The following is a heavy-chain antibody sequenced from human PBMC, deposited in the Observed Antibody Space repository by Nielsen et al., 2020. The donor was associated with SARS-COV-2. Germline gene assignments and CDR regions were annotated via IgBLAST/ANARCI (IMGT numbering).Heavy chain of an antibody. Sequence: SETLSLTCAVYGGSFSGYYWSWIRQPPGKGLEWIGEINHSGSTNYNPSLKSRVTISVDTSKNQFSLKLSSVTAADTAVYYCARQRYYYWSSDYWGQGTLVTVSS. CDR1: GGSFSGYY. CDR2: INHSGST. J-gene: IGHJ4*02. D-gene: IGHD3-22*01. V-gene: IGHV4-34*01. CDR3: ARQRYYYWSSDY.